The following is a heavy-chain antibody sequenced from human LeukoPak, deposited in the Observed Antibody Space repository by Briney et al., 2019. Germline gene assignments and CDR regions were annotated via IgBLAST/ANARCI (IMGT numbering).Heavy chain of an antibody. Sequence: GGSLRLSCAASGFTFSSYGMSWVRQAPGQGLEWVSGISGGGGSTYYADSVQGRFTISTDNSNNTLYLQMNSLRAEDTAVYYCAKGRRGLPRGYAFDIWGQGTMVTVSS. CDR2: ISGGGGST. V-gene: IGHV3-23*01. J-gene: IGHJ3*02. CDR1: GFTFSSYG. CDR3: AKGRRGLPRGYAFDI. D-gene: IGHD7-27*01.